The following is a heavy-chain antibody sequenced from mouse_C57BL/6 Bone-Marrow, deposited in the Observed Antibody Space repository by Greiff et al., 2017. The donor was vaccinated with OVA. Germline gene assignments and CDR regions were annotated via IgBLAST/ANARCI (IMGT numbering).Heavy chain of an antibody. CDR1: GYTFTSYG. V-gene: IGHV1-81*01. CDR3: ARGWLPDY. CDR2: IYPRSGNT. D-gene: IGHD2-3*01. Sequence: VKLMESGAELARPGASVKLSCKASGYTFTSYGISWVKQRTGQGLEWIGEIYPRSGNTHYNEKFKGKATLTADKSSSTAYMELRSLTSEDSAVYFCARGWLPDYWGQGTTLTVSS. J-gene: IGHJ2*01.